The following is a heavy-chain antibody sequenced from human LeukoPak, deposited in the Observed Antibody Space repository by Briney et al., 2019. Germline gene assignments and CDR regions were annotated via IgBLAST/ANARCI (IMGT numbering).Heavy chain of an antibody. CDR2: ISNSGGST. CDR3: AKSRGQYGDYLFYYYGMDV. D-gene: IGHD4-17*01. CDR1: GFTFSSCA. J-gene: IGHJ6*02. Sequence: GGSLRLSCAASGFTFSSCAMSWVRQAPGKGLEWVSGISNSGGSTYHADSVKGRFTISRDNSKNTLYLQMNSLRAEDTAVYYCAKSRGQYGDYLFYYYGMDVWGQGTTVTVS. V-gene: IGHV3-23*01.